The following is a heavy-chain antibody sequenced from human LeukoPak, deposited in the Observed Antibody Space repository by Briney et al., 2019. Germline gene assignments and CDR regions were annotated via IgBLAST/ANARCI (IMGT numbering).Heavy chain of an antibody. Sequence: GGSLRLSCAASGFTFSSYSMNWVRQAPGKGLEWVSSISSSSSYIYYADSVKGRFTISRDNAKNSLYLQMNSLRAEDTAVYYCARDGQLELGYYYYYYMDVWGKGTTVTVSS. D-gene: IGHD1-7*01. J-gene: IGHJ6*03. CDR1: GFTFSSYS. CDR2: ISSSSSYI. CDR3: ARDGQLELGYYYYYYMDV. V-gene: IGHV3-21*01.